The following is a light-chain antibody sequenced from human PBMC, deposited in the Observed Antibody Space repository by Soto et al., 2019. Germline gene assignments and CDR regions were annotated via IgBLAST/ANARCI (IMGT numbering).Light chain of an antibody. Sequence: QSALTQPASVSGSPGQSITISCSGTSSDIGAYDHVAWFQQFPGKTPKLMIYSVSNRPSGVSYRFSGSKSGNTASLTISGLQAEDEADYYCISYTVNRSYVFGTGTKLTVL. V-gene: IGLV2-14*03. CDR1: SSDIGAYDH. J-gene: IGLJ1*01. CDR2: SVS. CDR3: ISYTVNRSYV.